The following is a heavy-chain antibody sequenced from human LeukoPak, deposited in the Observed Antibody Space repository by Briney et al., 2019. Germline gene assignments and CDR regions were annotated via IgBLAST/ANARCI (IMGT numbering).Heavy chain of an antibody. Sequence: GRSLRLSCAASGFTFSSYGMHWFRQAPGKGLEWVAVIWYDGSNKYYADSVKGRFTISRDNSKNTLYLQMNSLRAEDTAVYYCAKESGNYYDSRQPSRAFDIWGQRTMVTVSS. J-gene: IGHJ3*02. CDR2: IWYDGSNK. D-gene: IGHD3-22*01. V-gene: IGHV3-33*06. CDR3: AKESGNYYDSRQPSRAFDI. CDR1: GFTFSSYG.